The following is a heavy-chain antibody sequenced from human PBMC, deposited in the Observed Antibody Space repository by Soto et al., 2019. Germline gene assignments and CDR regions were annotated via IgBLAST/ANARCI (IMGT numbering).Heavy chain of an antibody. Sequence: EVQLLESGGGLVQPGGSLRLSCAASGFTFSSYAMRWVRQAPVKGLEWVSAISGSGGSTYYADSVKGRFTISRDNYKNTLYLQMNSLRAEDTAVYYSARRGSGSYYDYWGQGTLVTVSS. D-gene: IGHD1-26*01. J-gene: IGHJ4*02. CDR2: ISGSGGST. V-gene: IGHV3-23*01. CDR3: ARRGSGSYYDY. CDR1: GFTFSSYA.